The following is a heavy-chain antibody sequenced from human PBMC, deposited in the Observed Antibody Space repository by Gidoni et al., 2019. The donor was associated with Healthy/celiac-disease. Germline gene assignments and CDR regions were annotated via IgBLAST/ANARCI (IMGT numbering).Heavy chain of an antibody. CDR2: IIPLLSIA. CDR3: ARVEPYYCSGGSCYSYVDY. D-gene: IGHD2-15*01. Sequence: QVQLLQSGAEVQKPGSSVKLSCKASVGTFGSYAISWVRQAPGQGLEWMGRIIPLLSIANYAQKFQGRVTITADKATSTAYMELSSLRSEDTAVYYCARVEPYYCSGGSCYSYVDYWGQGTLVTVSS. V-gene: IGHV1-69*04. CDR1: VGTFGSYA. J-gene: IGHJ4*02.